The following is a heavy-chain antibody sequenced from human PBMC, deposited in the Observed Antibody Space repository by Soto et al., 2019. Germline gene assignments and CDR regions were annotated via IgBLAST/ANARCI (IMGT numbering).Heavy chain of an antibody. CDR1: GFTFSNYA. D-gene: IGHD6-19*01. CDR2: ISGSGSGR. CDR3: AKDLGHSSGWYTHYGMDV. V-gene: IGHV3-23*01. J-gene: IGHJ6*02. Sequence: GGSLRLSCAASGFTFSNYAMNWVRQAPGKGLEWVSSISGSGSGRYSADSVKDRFTFSRDNSKNTLYLQMNSLRVEDTAVYYCAKDLGHSSGWYTHYGMDVWGQGTTVTVSS.